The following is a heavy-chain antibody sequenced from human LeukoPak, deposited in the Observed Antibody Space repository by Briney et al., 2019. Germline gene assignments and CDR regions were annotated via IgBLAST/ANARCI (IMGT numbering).Heavy chain of an antibody. J-gene: IGHJ6*02. CDR1: GFTLSSYA. CDR2: ISGSGGST. V-gene: IGHV3-23*01. CDR3: AKGSAYYYYGMDV. Sequence: PGGSLRLSCAASGFTLSSYAMSWVRQAPGKGLEWVSAISGSGGSTYYADSVKGRFTISRDNSKNTLYLQMNSLRAEDTAVYYCAKGSAYYYYGMDVWGQGTTVTVSS.